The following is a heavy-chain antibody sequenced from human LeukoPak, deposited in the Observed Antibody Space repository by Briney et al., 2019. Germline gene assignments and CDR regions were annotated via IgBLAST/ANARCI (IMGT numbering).Heavy chain of an antibody. Sequence: GASVKVSCKASGYTFTGYYMHWVRQAPGQGLEWMGWINPNSGGTNYAQKFQGWVTMTRDTSISTAYMELSRLRSDDTAVYYCARGRDRQYYYDSSGYLDAFDIWGQGTMVTVSS. D-gene: IGHD3-22*01. CDR1: GYTFTGYY. CDR3: ARGRDRQYYYDSSGYLDAFDI. CDR2: INPNSGGT. V-gene: IGHV1-2*04. J-gene: IGHJ3*02.